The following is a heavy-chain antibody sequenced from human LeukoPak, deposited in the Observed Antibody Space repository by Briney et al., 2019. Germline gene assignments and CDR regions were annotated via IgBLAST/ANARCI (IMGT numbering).Heavy chain of an antibody. CDR3: AGGTGFIIKD. CDR2: IYSGGGT. Sequence: SGGSLRLPCAVSGLTFSSSWMDWVRQAPGKGLEWVSVIYSGGGTYHADSVRGRFTISRDNAKNSLYLQMNNLRVEDTAMYYCAGGTGFIIKDWGQGTLVTVSS. D-gene: IGHD3-9*01. CDR1: GLTFSSSW. J-gene: IGHJ4*02. V-gene: IGHV3-53*01.